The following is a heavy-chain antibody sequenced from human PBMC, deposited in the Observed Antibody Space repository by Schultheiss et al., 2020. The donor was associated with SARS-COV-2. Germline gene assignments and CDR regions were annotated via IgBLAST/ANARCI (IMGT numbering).Heavy chain of an antibody. CDR2: IYPRGSA. CDR3: ARDLGGLGFDP. J-gene: IGHJ5*02. D-gene: IGHD3-10*01. Sequence: SETLSLTCTVSGDFSSSYFWGWLRQPAGKGLEWIGRIYPRGSATYNPSLKSRVTMSVDTSKNQFSLKLSSVTAADTAVYYCARDLGGLGFDPWGQGTLVTVSS. V-gene: IGHV4-4*07. CDR1: GDFSSSYF.